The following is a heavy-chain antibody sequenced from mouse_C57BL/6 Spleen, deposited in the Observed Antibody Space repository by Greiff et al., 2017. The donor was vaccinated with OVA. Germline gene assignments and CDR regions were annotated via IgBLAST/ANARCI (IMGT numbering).Heavy chain of an antibody. CDR3: ARQSNWDGVFDY. J-gene: IGHJ2*01. D-gene: IGHD4-1*01. V-gene: IGHV5-6*02. Sequence: DVKLVESGGDLVKPGGSLKLSCAASGFTFSSYGMSWVRQTPDKRLEWVATISSGGSYTYYPDSVKGRFTISRDNAKNTLYLQMSSLKSEDTAMYYCARQSNWDGVFDYWGQGTTLTVSS. CDR1: GFTFSSYG. CDR2: ISSGGSYT.